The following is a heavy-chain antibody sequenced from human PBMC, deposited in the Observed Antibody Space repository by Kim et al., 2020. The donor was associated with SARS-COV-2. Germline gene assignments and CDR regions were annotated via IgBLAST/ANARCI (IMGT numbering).Heavy chain of an antibody. CDR3: ASSFFSGSGTYSTADY. CDR1: GGPFTSLS. J-gene: IGHJ4*02. Sequence: SVKVSCKASGGPFTSLSFTWVRQAPGQGLDWMGRIIPVFGIPKYAEKFQGRITIAADESTSTAYLELTSLRSEDTAVYFCASSFFSGSGTYSTADYWGQGTLVTVSS. D-gene: IGHD3-10*01. V-gene: IGHV1-69*13. CDR2: IIPVFGIP.